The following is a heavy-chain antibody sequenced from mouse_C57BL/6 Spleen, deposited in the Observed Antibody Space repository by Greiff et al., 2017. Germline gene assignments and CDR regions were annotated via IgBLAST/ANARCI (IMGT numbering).Heavy chain of an antibody. J-gene: IGHJ4*01. V-gene: IGHV1-78*01. CDR3: ARPLYYYGSSFYAMDY. CDR1: GYTFTDHT. D-gene: IGHD1-1*01. CDR2: IYPRDGST. Sequence: VQLQQSDAELVKPGASVKISCKVSGYTFTDHTIHWMKQRPEQGLEWIGYIYPRDGSTKYNEKFKGKATLTADKSSSTAYMQLNSLTSEDSAVYFCARPLYYYGSSFYAMDYWGQGTSVTVSS.